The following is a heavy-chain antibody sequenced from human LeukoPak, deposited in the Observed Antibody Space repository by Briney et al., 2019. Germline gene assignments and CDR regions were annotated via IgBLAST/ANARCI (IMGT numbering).Heavy chain of an antibody. D-gene: IGHD2-15*01. CDR3: ASILGYCSGGSCYEYNWFDP. Sequence: SVKVSCKASGGTFGSYAISWVRQAPGQGLEWMGGIIPIFGTANYAQKFQGRVTITADESTSTAYMELSSLRSEDTAVYYCASILGYCSGGSCYEYNWFDPWGQGTLVTVSS. CDR1: GGTFGSYA. V-gene: IGHV1-69*13. J-gene: IGHJ5*02. CDR2: IIPIFGTA.